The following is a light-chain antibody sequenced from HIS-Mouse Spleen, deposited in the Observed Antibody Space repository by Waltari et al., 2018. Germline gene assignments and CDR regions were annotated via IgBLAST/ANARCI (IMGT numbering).Light chain of an antibody. Sequence: SSEMTQYPPVSVALGHTVRLTCQGDGPKSNYSRCYQQKPGQAPVLVIYGKNNRPSGIPDRFSGSSSGNTASLTITGAQAEDEADYYCNSRDSSGNHVVFGGGTKLTVL. V-gene: IGLV3-19*01. J-gene: IGLJ2*01. CDR1: GPKSNY. CDR3: NSRDSSGNHVV. CDR2: GKN.